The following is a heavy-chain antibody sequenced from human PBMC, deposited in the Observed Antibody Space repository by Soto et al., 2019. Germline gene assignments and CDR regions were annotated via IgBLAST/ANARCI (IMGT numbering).Heavy chain of an antibody. CDR3: ANWNYPQSD. V-gene: IGHV3-30*18. CDR1: GFTFNTYG. J-gene: IGHJ4*02. CDR2: ISNDGSNK. Sequence: QVQLVESGGGVVQPGKSLRLSCAASGFTFNTYGMHWVRQAPGKGPEWVAVISNDGSNKYYADSVKGRFTISRDNSKNTLYLQMISLRAEDTAVYYCANWNYPQSDWGQGTLVTVSS. D-gene: IGHD1-7*01.